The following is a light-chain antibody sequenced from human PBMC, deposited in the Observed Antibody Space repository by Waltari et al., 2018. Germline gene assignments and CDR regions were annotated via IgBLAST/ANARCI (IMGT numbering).Light chain of an antibody. Sequence: DIVMTQSPDSLAVSLGERATINCKSSQSVSDSINSKPYLAWYRQKPGQPPTLLISWASTREFGVPDRFSGRGSGTDFTLTISSLQAEDVAVYYCQQYYAVPPTFGPGTKVEIK. CDR1: QSVSDSINSKPY. J-gene: IGKJ1*01. CDR3: QQYYAVPPT. CDR2: WAS. V-gene: IGKV4-1*01.